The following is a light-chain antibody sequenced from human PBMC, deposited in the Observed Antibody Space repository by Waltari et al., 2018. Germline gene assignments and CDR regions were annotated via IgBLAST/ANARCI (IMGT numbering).Light chain of an antibody. Sequence: QLVLTQSPSASASLGASVKLTCTLSSGHSSDVIAWHQQQPEKGPRYLMKVNSDGSHIKGDAIPDRFAGSSSGAERYLSISSLQSEDEADYYCQTGGHGTWVFGGGTRLTVL. J-gene: IGLJ3*02. CDR1: SGHSSDV. V-gene: IGLV4-69*01. CDR3: QTGGHGTWV. CDR2: VNSDGSH.